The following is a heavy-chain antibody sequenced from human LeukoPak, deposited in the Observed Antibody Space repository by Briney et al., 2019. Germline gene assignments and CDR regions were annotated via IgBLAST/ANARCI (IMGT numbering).Heavy chain of an antibody. Sequence: GGSLRLSCAASGFTFSSYGMHWVRQAPGKGLEWVAFIRYDGSNKYYADSVKGRFTISRDNSKNTLYLQMNSLRAEDTAVYYCAKWVAYMVRGVIIIPYRGYWGQGTLVTVSS. CDR2: IRYDGSNK. CDR3: AKWVAYMVRGVIIIPYRGY. V-gene: IGHV3-30*02. D-gene: IGHD3-10*01. J-gene: IGHJ4*02. CDR1: GFTFSSYG.